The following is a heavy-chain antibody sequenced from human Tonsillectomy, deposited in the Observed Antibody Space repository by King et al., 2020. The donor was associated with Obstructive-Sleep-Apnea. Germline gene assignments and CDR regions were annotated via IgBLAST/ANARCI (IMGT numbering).Heavy chain of an antibody. Sequence: VQLQQWGTGLLKPSETLSLTCAVSGGSFSDYYWGWIRQPPGKGLECIGEINHSGSTNFNPSLKSRVTISVDTSRNQFSLKLHSVTAADTAVYYCARVLGAAGPDYYFDYWGQGTLVTVSS. V-gene: IGHV4-34*01. J-gene: IGHJ4*02. CDR2: INHSGST. D-gene: IGHD1-26*01. CDR3: ARVLGAAGPDYYFDY. CDR1: GGSFSDYY.